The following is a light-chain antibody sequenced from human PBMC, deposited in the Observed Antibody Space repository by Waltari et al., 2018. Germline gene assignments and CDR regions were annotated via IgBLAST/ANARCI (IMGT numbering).Light chain of an antibody. Sequence: EIVLTQSPGTLSLSPGERATLSCRASQSVSSSYLARYQQKPGQAPRVLIHGASNRATGIPDRVSGSGSGTDFTLTISRLEPEDFAVYYCQQYGSSPWTFGQGTKVEIK. CDR2: GAS. V-gene: IGKV3-20*01. CDR1: QSVSSSY. J-gene: IGKJ1*01. CDR3: QQYGSSPWT.